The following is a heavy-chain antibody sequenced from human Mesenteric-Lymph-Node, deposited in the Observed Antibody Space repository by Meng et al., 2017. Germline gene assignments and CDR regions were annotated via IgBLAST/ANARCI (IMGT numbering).Heavy chain of an antibody. D-gene: IGHD2-21*02. CDR1: GYTFTGYY. CDR2: INPNSGGT. V-gene: IGHV1-2*02. J-gene: IGHJ4*02. Sequence: ASVKVSCKASGYTFTGYYMHWVRQAPGQGLEWMGWINPNSGGTNYAQKFQGRVTMTRDTSISTAYMELSRLRSDDTAVYYCARAVAYCGGDCYPDGYYFDYWGQGTLVTVSS. CDR3: ARAVAYCGGDCYPDGYYFDY.